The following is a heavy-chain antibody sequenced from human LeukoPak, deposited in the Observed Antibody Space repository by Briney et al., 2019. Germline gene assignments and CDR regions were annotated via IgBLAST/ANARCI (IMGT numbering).Heavy chain of an antibody. Sequence: SGGSLRLSCAASGFTFSTYWMSWVRQTPGKGLEWVANIEQDGSDKYYVDSVKGRFTISSDNAKNSLYLQMNSLRAEDTAVYYCERGRLGDYWGQGTLVTVSS. V-gene: IGHV3-7*01. D-gene: IGHD4-11*01. CDR2: IEQDGSDK. CDR3: ERGRLGDY. CDR1: GFTFSTYW. J-gene: IGHJ4*02.